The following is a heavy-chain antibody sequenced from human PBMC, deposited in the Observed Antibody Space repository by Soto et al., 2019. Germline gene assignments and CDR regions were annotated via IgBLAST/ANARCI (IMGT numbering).Heavy chain of an antibody. CDR2: LFDTVNT. Sequence: SETLSLTCSVSGGSIGSYYLTWIRQPPGKGLEWIGYLFDTVNTNYNPSLKSRITISVDTSKNQFSLKMSSLTAADTAVYFCASVERNSRSLDPYYFDNWGQGTLVTVSS. CDR3: ASVERNSRSLDPYYFDN. D-gene: IGHD3-10*01. V-gene: IGHV4-59*01. CDR1: GGSIGSYY. J-gene: IGHJ4*02.